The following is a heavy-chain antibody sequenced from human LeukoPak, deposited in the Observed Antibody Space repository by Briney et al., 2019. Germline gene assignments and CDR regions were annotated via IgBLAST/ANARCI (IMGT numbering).Heavy chain of an antibody. J-gene: IGHJ6*03. Sequence: GGSLRLSCAASGFTFSSYSMNWVRQAPGKGLEWVSSISGSSSYIYYADSVKGRFTISRDNAKNSLYLQMNSLRAEDTAVYYCARGDGDTMVRGVIYYMDVWGKGTTVTISS. CDR1: GFTFSSYS. CDR3: ARGDGDTMVRGVIYYMDV. D-gene: IGHD3-10*01. CDR2: ISGSSSYI. V-gene: IGHV3-21*01.